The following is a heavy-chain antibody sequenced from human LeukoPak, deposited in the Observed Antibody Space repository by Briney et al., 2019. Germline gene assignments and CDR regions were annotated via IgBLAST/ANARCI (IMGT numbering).Heavy chain of an antibody. CDR2: ISSSSSYI. CDR1: GFTFSSNS. CDR3: TRGGGWYVVDY. D-gene: IGHD6-19*01. Sequence: GGSLRLSCAAFGFTFSSNSMNWARQAPGKGLEWVSSISSSSSYIYYADSVKGRFIISRDNAKNSLYLQMNSLRADDTAVYYCTRGGGWYVVDYWGQGTLVTVSS. V-gene: IGHV3-21*01. J-gene: IGHJ4*02.